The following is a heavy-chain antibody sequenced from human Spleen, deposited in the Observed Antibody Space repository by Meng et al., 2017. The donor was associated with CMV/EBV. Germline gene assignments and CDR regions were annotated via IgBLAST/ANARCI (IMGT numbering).Heavy chain of an antibody. V-gene: IGHV3-30*04. Sequence: TFSNYAIHWVRQAPGKGLEWVTVISYDGSNKYYADSVKGRFTISRDNSKDTLYLQMNSLRAEDTAVYYCARGGSSIRFLEWLSSLDYWGQGTLVTVSS. D-gene: IGHD3-3*01. CDR3: ARGGSSIRFLEWLSSLDY. CDR1: TFSNYA. CDR2: ISYDGSNK. J-gene: IGHJ4*02.